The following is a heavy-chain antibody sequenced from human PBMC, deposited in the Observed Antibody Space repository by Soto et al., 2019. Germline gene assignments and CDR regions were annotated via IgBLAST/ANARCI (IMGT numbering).Heavy chain of an antibody. CDR1: GYTLTELS. J-gene: IGHJ6*02. V-gene: IGHV1-24*01. CDR2: FDPEDGET. Sequence: GASVKVSCKVSGYTLTELSMHWVRQAPGKGLEWMGGFDPEDGETIYAQKFQGRVTMTEDTSTDTAYMELSSLRSEDTAVYYCATLGYCSSPSCYYYYGMDVWGQGTTVTVSS. D-gene: IGHD2-2*01. CDR3: ATLGYCSSPSCYYYYGMDV.